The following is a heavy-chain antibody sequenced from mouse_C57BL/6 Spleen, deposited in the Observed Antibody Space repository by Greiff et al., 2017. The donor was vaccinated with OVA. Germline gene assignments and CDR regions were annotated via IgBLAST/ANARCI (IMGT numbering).Heavy chain of an antibody. J-gene: IGHJ2*01. D-gene: IGHD1-1*01. CDR3: ARLDNYYGSIHFDV. V-gene: IGHV1-72*01. CDR1: GYTFTSYW. CDR2: IDPNSGGT. Sequence: QVQLQQPGAELVKPGASVKLSCKASGYTFTSYWMHWVKQRPGRGLEWIGRIDPNSGGTKYNEKFKRKATLTVDKPSSTAYLQLSSRTSEDSAVYDVARLDNYYGSIHFDVWGQGTTLTVSS.